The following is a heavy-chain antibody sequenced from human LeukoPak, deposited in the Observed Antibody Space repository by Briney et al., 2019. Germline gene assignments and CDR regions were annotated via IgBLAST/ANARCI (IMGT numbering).Heavy chain of an antibody. CDR2: MSHSGST. J-gene: IGHJ4*02. Sequence: PSETLSLTCAVYGGSFSGYYWSWIRQPPGKGLEWIGEMSHSGSTYYNPSLKSRVTISVDTSKNHLSLRLSSVTAADTAVYYCARALGGSRTADYWGQGTLVTVSS. CDR1: GGSFSGYY. CDR3: ARALGGSRTADY. V-gene: IGHV4-34*01. D-gene: IGHD6-13*01.